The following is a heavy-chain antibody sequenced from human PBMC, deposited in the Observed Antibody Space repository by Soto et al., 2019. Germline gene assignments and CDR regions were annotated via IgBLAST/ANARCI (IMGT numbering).Heavy chain of an antibody. J-gene: IGHJ6*02. CDR3: ARDSLRESRAPYYYYGMDV. CDR1: GGSISSYY. Sequence: PSETLSLTCTVSGGSISSYYWSWIRQPPGKGLEWIGDINHSGSTNYNPSLKSRVTISVDTSKNQFSLKLSSVTAADTAVYYCARDSLRESRAPYYYYGMDVWGQGTTVTVSS. CDR2: INHSGST. D-gene: IGHD3-16*01. V-gene: IGHV4-59*12.